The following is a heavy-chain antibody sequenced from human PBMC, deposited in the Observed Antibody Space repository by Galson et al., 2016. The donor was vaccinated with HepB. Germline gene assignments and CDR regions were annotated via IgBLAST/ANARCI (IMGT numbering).Heavy chain of an antibody. CDR2: ISTGGTYT. D-gene: IGHD3-22*01. V-gene: IGHV3-11*05. CDR3: ARADYYVSSGYFGAFDI. Sequence: SLRLSCAASGFAFSDYYMNWNRQPPGKGLEWVSYISTGGTYTNYADSVNGRFTISRDNAKNSLYLQMDSLRSDDTAVYFCARADYYVSSGYFGAFDIWGQGTMVTVSS. CDR1: GFAFSDYY. J-gene: IGHJ3*02.